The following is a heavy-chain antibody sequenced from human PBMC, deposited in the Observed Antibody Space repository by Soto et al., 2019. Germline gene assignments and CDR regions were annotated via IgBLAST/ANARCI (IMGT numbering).Heavy chain of an antibody. V-gene: IGHV4-34*01. Sequence: NPSETLSLTCSIYSGSFSGYYWSWIRQPPGKGLEWIGEISQSGNTNYSPSLKSRVSISIDTSKKQFSLNPASVSAADTAVYYCARAPKVSGSSQTRPDFWGQGTLVTVSS. CDR3: ARAPKVSGSSQTRPDF. CDR1: SGSFSGYY. D-gene: IGHD6-6*01. CDR2: ISQSGNT. J-gene: IGHJ4*02.